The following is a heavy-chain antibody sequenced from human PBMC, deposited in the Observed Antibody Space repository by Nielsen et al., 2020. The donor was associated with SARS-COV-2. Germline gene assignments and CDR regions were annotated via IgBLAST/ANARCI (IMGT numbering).Heavy chain of an antibody. CDR3: ARGGGNFTP. CDR1: GYSFANYG. Sequence: ASVQVSCKASGYSFANYGISWVRQAPGQGLEWMGWISYNGDTNYSEKFQGRVTMTRDTFTSTGYMELRSLRFDDTAVYYCARGGGNFTPWGQGTLVTVSS. V-gene: IGHV1-18*04. D-gene: IGHD4-23*01. CDR2: ISYNGDT. J-gene: IGHJ5*02.